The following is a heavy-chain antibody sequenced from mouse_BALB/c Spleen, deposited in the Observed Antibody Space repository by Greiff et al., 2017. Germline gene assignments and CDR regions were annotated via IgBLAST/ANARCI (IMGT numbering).Heavy chain of an antibody. CDR2: INPGSGGT. D-gene: IGHD2-1*01. V-gene: IGHV1-54*01. CDR1: GFAFTNYL. Sequence: VKLMESGAELVRPGTSVKVSCKASGFAFTNYLIEWVKQRPGQGLEWIGVINPGSGGTNYNEKFKGKATLTADKSSSTAYMQLSSLTSDDSAVYFCARGGNWDYWGQGTTLTVSS. J-gene: IGHJ2*01. CDR3: ARGGNWDY.